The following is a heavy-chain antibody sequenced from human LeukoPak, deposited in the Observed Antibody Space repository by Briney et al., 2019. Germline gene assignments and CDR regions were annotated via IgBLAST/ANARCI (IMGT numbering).Heavy chain of an antibody. Sequence: PSETLSLTCTVSGGSISSSSYYWGWIRQPPGKGLEWSGSIYYSGSTYYNPSLKSRVTISVDTSKNQFSLKLSSVTAADTAVYYCARFAELRYFDWWPPGWFDPWGQGTLVTVSS. J-gene: IGHJ5*02. V-gene: IGHV4-39*07. CDR2: IYYSGST. CDR3: ARFAELRYFDWWPPGWFDP. D-gene: IGHD3-9*01. CDR1: GGSISSSSYY.